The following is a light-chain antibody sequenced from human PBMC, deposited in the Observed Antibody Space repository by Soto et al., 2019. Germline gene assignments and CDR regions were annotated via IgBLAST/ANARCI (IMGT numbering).Light chain of an antibody. CDR3: QQYNNWPS. CDR1: QTVSRN. J-gene: IGKJ5*01. V-gene: IGKV3-15*01. Sequence: EVVMTQSPATLSVSPVERATLSCRASQTVSRNLAWYQQRPGQAPRLLIYDISNRATVVPARFSGSGSETEFTLTIRSLQSEDFAVYFCQQYNNWPSFGQGTRLEIK. CDR2: DIS.